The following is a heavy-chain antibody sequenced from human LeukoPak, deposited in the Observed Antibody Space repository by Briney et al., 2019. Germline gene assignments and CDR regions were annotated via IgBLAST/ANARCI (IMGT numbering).Heavy chain of an antibody. V-gene: IGHV4-34*01. D-gene: IGHD3-9*01. J-gene: IGHJ6*03. CDR2: INHSGST. Sequence: SSQTLSLTCAVYGGSFSGYYWSWIRQPPGKGLEWIGEINHSGSTNYNPSLKSRVTISVDTSKNQFSLKLSSVTAADTAVYYCARAPGDILNYYYYYMDVWGKGTTVTISS. CDR3: ARAPGDILNYYYYYMDV. CDR1: GGSFSGYY.